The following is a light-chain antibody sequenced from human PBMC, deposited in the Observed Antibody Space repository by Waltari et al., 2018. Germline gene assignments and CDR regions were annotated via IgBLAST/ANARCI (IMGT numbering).Light chain of an antibody. CDR2: DNS. CDR1: NIGSNS. Sequence: SYVLTQSPSVSVAPGQTASITCGGNNIGSNSVHWYQQRPGQAPVLVVYDNSDRPSGIPERFSGSNSGNTATLTITRVEAVDEADYYCQVWDSTSDHVLFAGGTKLTVL. J-gene: IGLJ2*01. V-gene: IGLV3-21*02. CDR3: QVWDSTSDHVL.